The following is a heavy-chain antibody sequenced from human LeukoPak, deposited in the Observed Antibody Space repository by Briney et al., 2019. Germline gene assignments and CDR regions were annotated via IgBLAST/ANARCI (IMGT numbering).Heavy chain of an antibody. Sequence: GGSLRLSCAASGFTFSSYEMNWVRQPPGKGLEWVSVISDRGASAYYADSVKGRFTISRDNSKNTLYLQMNSLRAEDTAVYYCAKAPYRSTFYGFDPWGLGTLVTVSS. D-gene: IGHD6-13*01. V-gene: IGHV3-23*01. CDR2: ISDRGASA. CDR3: AKAPYRSTFYGFDP. CDR1: GFTFSSYE. J-gene: IGHJ5*02.